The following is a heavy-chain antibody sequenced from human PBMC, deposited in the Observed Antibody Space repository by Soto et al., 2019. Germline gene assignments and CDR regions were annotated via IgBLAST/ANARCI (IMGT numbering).Heavy chain of an antibody. CDR3: AREAMDSNSFDY. D-gene: IGHD4-4*01. J-gene: IGHJ4*02. CDR1: GYTFTSYY. V-gene: IGHV1-46*01. Sequence: ASVKVSCKASGYTFTSYYMHWVRQAPGQGPEWMGIINSSGGSTSYAQKFQGRVTMTRDTSTSTVYMELRSLRSEDTAVYYCAREAMDSNSFDYWGQGTLVTVSS. CDR2: INSSGGST.